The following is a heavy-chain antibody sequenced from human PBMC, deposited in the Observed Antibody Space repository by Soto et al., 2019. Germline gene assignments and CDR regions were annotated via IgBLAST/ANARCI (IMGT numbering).Heavy chain of an antibody. J-gene: IGHJ2*01. V-gene: IGHV4-59*01. CDR2: IYYSGST. CDR1: GGSISSYY. Sequence: SETLSLTCTVSGGSISSYYWSWIRQPPGKGLEWIGYIYYSGSTNYNPSLKSRVTISVDTSKNQFSLKLSSVTAADTAVYYCARSGYDSSWYFDLWGRGTLVTVSS. D-gene: IGHD5-12*01. CDR3: ARSGYDSSWYFDL.